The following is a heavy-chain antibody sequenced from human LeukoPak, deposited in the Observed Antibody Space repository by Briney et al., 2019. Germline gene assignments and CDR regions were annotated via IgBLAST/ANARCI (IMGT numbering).Heavy chain of an antibody. CDR1: GFTFSSYA. J-gene: IGHJ4*02. CDR3: AKDKDTPATAQPQRGYFES. CDR2: ISGGIGST. D-gene: IGHD2-15*01. Sequence: GGSLRLSCAASGFTFSSYAMSWVRQAPGKGLEWVSAISGGIGSTYYADSVKGRFTISRDNSKNTLDLQMNSLRVEDTAVYFCAKDKDTPATAQPQRGYFESWGQGTLVTVSS. V-gene: IGHV3-23*01.